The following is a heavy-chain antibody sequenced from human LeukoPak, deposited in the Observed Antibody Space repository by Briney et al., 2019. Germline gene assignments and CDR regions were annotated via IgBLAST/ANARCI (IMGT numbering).Heavy chain of an antibody. Sequence: SETLSLTCTVSGGSISSYYWSWIRQPAGKGLEWIGRIYTSGSTNYNPSLKSRVTMSVDTSKNQFSLKLSSVTAADTAVYYCARGVPAASESSFDPWGQGTLVTVSS. CDR2: IYTSGST. V-gene: IGHV4-4*07. CDR3: ARGVPAASESSFDP. J-gene: IGHJ5*02. D-gene: IGHD2-2*01. CDR1: GGSISSYY.